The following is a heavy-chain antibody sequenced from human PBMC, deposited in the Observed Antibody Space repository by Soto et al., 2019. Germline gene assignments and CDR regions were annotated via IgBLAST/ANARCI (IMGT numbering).Heavy chain of an antibody. V-gene: IGHV4-30-4*01. CDR1: GGSISTDDHY. D-gene: IGHD6-13*01. Sequence: QVQLQESGPGLVKPSQTLSLTCTVSGGSISTDDHYWSWIRQPPGKGLEWIGYIYYTGSTHYNPSLKXRXSXSXXTSKNQFPLQLTSVTAADTAVYYCASLRSRWNIDYWGQGTLVTVSS. J-gene: IGHJ4*02. CDR2: IYYTGST. CDR3: ASLRSRWNIDY.